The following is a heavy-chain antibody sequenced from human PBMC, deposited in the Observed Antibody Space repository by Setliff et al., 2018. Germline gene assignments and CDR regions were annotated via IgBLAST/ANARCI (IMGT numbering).Heavy chain of an antibody. J-gene: IGHJ5*02. V-gene: IGHV3-7*03. CDR1: GFTFSSRW. CDR2: LKYDGSES. Sequence: PGGSLRLSCAASGFTFSSRWMGWVRQAPGKGLEWVANLKYDGSESFYVDSVKGRFTISRDNAKNSLCLQMNSLRVEDTAVYYCARVVDMGWFDPWGQGTLVTVSS. CDR3: ARVVDMGWFDP.